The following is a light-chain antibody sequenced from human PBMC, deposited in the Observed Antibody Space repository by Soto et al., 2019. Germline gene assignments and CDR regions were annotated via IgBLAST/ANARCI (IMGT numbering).Light chain of an antibody. CDR1: QDIRND. J-gene: IGKJ1*01. V-gene: IGKV1-6*01. Sequence: AIQMTQSPSSLSASVGDRVTITCRASQDIRNDLGWYQQKPGKTPKLLIFAASSLQSGVPSRFSGSGSGTDFTLNISSLQPEDFATYYCLQDFNYPWTFCQGTKVEIE. CDR3: LQDFNYPWT. CDR2: AAS.